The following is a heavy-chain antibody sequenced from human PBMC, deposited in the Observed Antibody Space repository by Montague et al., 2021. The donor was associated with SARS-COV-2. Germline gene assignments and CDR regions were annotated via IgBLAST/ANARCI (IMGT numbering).Heavy chain of an antibody. V-gene: IGHV4-30-4*08. D-gene: IGHD3-22*01. CDR1: GGSISSSSYY. CDR3: ARARITMIVVVSAFDI. CDR2: IYYSGXT. J-gene: IGHJ3*02. Sequence: TLSLTCTVSGGSISSSSYYWGWIRQPPGKGLEWFGYIYYSGXTXYXXXXKXRVTISVDTSKNQFSLKLSSVTAADTAVYYCARARITMIVVVSAFDIWGQGTMVTVSS.